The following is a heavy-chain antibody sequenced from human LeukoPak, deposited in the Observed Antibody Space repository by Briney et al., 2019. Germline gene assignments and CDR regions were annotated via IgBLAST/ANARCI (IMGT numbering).Heavy chain of an antibody. D-gene: IGHD3/OR15-3a*01. CDR2: INPSDSIT. J-gene: IGHJ4*02. Sequence: ASVKVSCKASGYTFTSYYMHWVRQAPGQGLEWVGIINPSDSITTYAQKFQGRVTMTRDTSTSTVYMELSSLRSEDSAVYYCARGYPLDWNYFDYWGQGTLVTVSS. CDR1: GYTFTSYY. V-gene: IGHV1-46*01. CDR3: ARGYPLDWNYFDY.